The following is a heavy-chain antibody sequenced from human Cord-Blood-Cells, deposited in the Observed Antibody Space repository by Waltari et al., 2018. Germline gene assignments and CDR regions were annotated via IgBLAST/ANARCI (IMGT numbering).Heavy chain of an antibody. CDR3: ARAGYSSRHYGMDV. J-gene: IGHJ6*02. V-gene: IGHV4-34*01. D-gene: IGHD6-13*01. CDR1: GGSFSGYY. CDR2: INHSGST. Sequence: QVQLQQWGAGLLKPSETLSITCAVYGGSFSGYYWSWIRQPPGKGLEWIGEINHSGSTNYNPSLKSRVTISVDTSKNQFSLKLSSVTAADTAVYYCARAGYSSRHYGMDVWGQGTTVTVS.